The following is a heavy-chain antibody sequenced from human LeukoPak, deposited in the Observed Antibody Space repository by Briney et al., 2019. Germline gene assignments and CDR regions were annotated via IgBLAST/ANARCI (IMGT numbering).Heavy chain of an antibody. D-gene: IGHD3-9*01. CDR2: LNKDGSST. J-gene: IGHJ4*02. CDR1: GFTFSSFA. Sequence: GGSLRLSCVASGFTFSSFAMTWVRQAPGKGLEWVSALNKDGSSTHYADSVKGRFTISRDNSKNTLYLQMDSLRAEDTAIYYCADRPIGMTGKPNYYFDYWGRGTLFTVSS. CDR3: ADRPIGMTGKPNYYFDY. V-gene: IGHV3-23*05.